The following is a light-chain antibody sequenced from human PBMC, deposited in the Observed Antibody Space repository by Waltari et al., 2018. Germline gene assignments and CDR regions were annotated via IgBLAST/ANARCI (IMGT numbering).Light chain of an antibody. CDR3: QQYYSTPT. CDR2: WAS. Sequence: DIVMTQSPDSLAVSLGERATINCKSSQSVLYSSNNKNYLAWYQQKPGQPPKLPIYWASTRESVVPDRFSGRGSGTDFTLTISSLQAEDVAVYYCQQYYSTPTFGQGTKLEIK. CDR1: QSVLYSSNNKNY. V-gene: IGKV4-1*01. J-gene: IGKJ2*01.